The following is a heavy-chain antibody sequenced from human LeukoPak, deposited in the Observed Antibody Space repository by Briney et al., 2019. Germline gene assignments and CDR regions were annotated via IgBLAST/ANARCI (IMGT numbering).Heavy chain of an antibody. V-gene: IGHV4-59*01. J-gene: IGHJ3*02. CDR1: GGSISSYY. D-gene: IGHD3-9*01. CDR2: IYYSGST. CDR3: ARVEANYNILTGYYDAFDI. Sequence: SETLSLTCTVSGGSISSYYWSWIRQPPGKGLEWIGYIYYSGSTNYNPSLKSRVTISVDTSKNQFSLKLSSVTAADTAVYYCARVEANYNILTGYYDAFDIWGQGTMVTVSS.